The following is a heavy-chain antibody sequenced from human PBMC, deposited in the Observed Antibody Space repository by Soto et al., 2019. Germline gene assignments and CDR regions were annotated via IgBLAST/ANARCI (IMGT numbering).Heavy chain of an antibody. D-gene: IGHD6-13*01. V-gene: IGHV4-59*01. CDR2: VYSSGST. CDR1: AGSLGDYG. J-gene: IGHJ3*02. CDR3: ERRRSSAWDGAFDI. Sequence: SETLCVRWSVAAGSLGDYGGSWLRQPPGKGLEWIGCVYSSGSTTYNPSLNSRVTISADTSRNQFSLNLKSVTAADTAVYYCERRRSSAWDGAFDIWGQGTMVTVS.